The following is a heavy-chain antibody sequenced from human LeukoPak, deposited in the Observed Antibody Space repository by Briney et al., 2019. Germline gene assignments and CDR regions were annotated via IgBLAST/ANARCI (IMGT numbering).Heavy chain of an antibody. V-gene: IGHV4-59*01. CDR3: ARGPRGGGYNFDY. Sequence: SETLSLTCTVSGVSISTYYWSWIRQPPGKGLEWIGYIYSSGTTNYNPSLKSRVTISIDTSKNQFSLKLSSVTAADTAVYYCARGPRGGGYNFDYWGQGTLVTVSS. CDR2: IYSSGTT. CDR1: GVSISTYY. J-gene: IGHJ4*02. D-gene: IGHD5-24*01.